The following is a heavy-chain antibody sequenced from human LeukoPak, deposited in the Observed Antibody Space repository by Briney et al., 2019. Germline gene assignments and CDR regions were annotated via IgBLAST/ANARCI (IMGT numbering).Heavy chain of an antibody. CDR1: GYTFTCYY. CDR2: INPKSGGA. D-gene: IGHD2-2*01. V-gene: IGHV1-2*02. CDR3: AREGYCSSTSCNNWFDP. Sequence: ASVKVSFKASGYTFTCYYMHWVRQAPGQGREWMGLINPKSGGANSAQTFQGRVTMTRETSIRTAYMELSRLRSADTAVYYCAREGYCSSTSCNNWFDPWGQGTLVTVSS. J-gene: IGHJ5*02.